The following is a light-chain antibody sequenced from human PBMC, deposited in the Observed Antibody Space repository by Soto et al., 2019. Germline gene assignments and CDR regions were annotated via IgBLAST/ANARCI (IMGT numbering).Light chain of an antibody. CDR1: GSDVGYYNY. Sequence: QSALTQPASVSGSPGQSITISCTGTGSDVGYYNYVSWYQHHPSKAPKLMIYEVSNRPSGVSNRFSGSKSGNTASLTISGLQAEDEADYYCSSYTSGSALVVFGGGTKLTVL. J-gene: IGLJ2*01. CDR3: SSYTSGSALVV. V-gene: IGLV2-14*01. CDR2: EVS.